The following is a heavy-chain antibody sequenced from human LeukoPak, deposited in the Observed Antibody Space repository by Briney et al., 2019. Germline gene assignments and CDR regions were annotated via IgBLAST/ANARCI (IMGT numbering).Heavy chain of an antibody. J-gene: IGHJ4*02. V-gene: IGHV1-2*02. D-gene: IGHD3-10*01. Sequence: ASVKVSCKASGYTFTGYYMHWVRQAPGQGLEWMGWINPNSGGTNYAQKFQGRVTMTRDTSISTAYMELSRLRSDDTAVYYCARLTYYYGSGSYYMEWVFDYWGQGTLVTVSS. CDR2: INPNSGGT. CDR1: GYTFTGYY. CDR3: ARLTYYYGSGSYYMEWVFDY.